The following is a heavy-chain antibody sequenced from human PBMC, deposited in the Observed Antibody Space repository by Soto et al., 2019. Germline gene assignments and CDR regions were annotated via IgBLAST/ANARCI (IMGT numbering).Heavy chain of an antibody. V-gene: IGHV3-30*18. D-gene: IGHD3-16*02. CDR3: AKALGELSPESYDH. CDR2: ISYDGSNE. J-gene: IGHJ4*02. Sequence: GGSLRLSCAASGSTFSSYGMHWVRQAPGKGLEWVTHISYDGSNEHYTDSVKGRFTISRDNSKNTPYLQMNSLRLEDTGVYYSAKALGELSPESYDHWGQGVLVTVSS. CDR1: GSTFSSYG.